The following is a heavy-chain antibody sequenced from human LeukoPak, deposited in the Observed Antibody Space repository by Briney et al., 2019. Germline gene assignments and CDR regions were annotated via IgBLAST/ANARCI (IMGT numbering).Heavy chain of an antibody. CDR1: GFTVSSNY. J-gene: IGHJ6*03. V-gene: IGHV3-66*01. CDR2: IYSGGST. Sequence: GGSLRLSCAASGFTVSSNYMSWVRQAPGKGLEWVSVIYSGGSTYYADSVKGRFAISRDNSKNTLYLQMNSLRAEDTAVYYCARSGRGVDSFYFYMDVWGKGTTVTVSS. CDR3: ARSGRGVDSFYFYMDV. D-gene: IGHD3-10*01.